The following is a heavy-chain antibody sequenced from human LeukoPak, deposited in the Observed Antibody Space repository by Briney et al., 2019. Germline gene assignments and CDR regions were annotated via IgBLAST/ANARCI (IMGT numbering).Heavy chain of an antibody. V-gene: IGHV3-7*01. CDR2: IKQDGSET. J-gene: IGHJ4*01. CDR3: VREGFYFFDF. CDR1: GFTFTNNF. Sequence: PGGSLRLSCAASGFTFTNNFMSWVRQVPGKGLESVANIKQDGSETTYADSVRGRFTIFRDNAKDSVYLQMNSLRAEDSATYYCVREGFYFFDFWGQGTLVTVSS.